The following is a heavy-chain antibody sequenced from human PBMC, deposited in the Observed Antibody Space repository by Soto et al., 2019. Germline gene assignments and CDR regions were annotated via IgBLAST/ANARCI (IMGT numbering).Heavy chain of an antibody. CDR3: SRGDYAGPGGPYNLFAP. CDR2: ISAYNGNT. CDR1: GYTFTSYG. Sequence: QVQLVQSGAEVKKPGASVKVSCKASGYTFTSYGISWVRQAPGQGLEWMGWISAYNGNTNYAQKLQGRVTMTTDTSTSTAYMALRSLRSDDTAVYYCSRGDYAGPGGPYNLFAPWGQGTLVTVSS. J-gene: IGHJ5*02. V-gene: IGHV1-18*01. D-gene: IGHD4-17*01.